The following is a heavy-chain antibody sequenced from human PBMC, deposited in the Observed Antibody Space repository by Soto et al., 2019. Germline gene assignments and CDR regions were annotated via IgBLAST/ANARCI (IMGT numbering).Heavy chain of an antibody. Sequence: PSETLSLTCIVSRGSINSGDYFWSWIRQPPGKGLEWIGFIYYSGTTYYTPSLKSRISISVDTSKNHFSLNLASVTAADTAVYFCGRAGRRDGNSSPGRFDTWGQGILVTVSS. V-gene: IGHV4-30-4*01. CDR1: RGSINSGDYF. D-gene: IGHD1-26*01. CDR3: GRAGRRDGNSSPGRFDT. CDR2: IYYSGTT. J-gene: IGHJ5*02.